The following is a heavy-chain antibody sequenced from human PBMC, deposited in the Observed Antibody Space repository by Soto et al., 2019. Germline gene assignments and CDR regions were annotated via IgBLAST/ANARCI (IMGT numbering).Heavy chain of an antibody. V-gene: IGHV2-5*02. Sequence: QITLKESGPTLVKPTQTLTLTCTFSGFSLSTSGVGVGWTRQPPGKALEWLVLIYWDDDKRYSPSLKSRFTXTXXTSKNQVVLTMTNMDPVDTATYYCAHSWRGSYFDYWGQGTLVTVSS. CDR2: IYWDDDK. CDR1: GFSLSTSGVG. D-gene: IGHD1-26*01. J-gene: IGHJ4*02. CDR3: AHSWRGSYFDY.